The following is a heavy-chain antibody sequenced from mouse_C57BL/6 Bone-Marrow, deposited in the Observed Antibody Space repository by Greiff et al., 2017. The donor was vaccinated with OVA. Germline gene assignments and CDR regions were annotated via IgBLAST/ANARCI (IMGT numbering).Heavy chain of an antibody. CDR1: GFTFSDYY. Sequence: EVQVVESGGGLVQPGGSLKLSCAASGFTFSDYYMSWVRQTPEKRLEWVAYISNGGGCTYYPATVQGRFPISRYIAKNTLYLQRSRLTAEDTAIYYCARQGDGYSNYFDYWGQGTTLTVSS. J-gene: IGHJ2*01. CDR3: ARQGDGYSNYFDY. V-gene: IGHV5-12*01. CDR2: ISNGGGCT. D-gene: IGHD2-3*01.